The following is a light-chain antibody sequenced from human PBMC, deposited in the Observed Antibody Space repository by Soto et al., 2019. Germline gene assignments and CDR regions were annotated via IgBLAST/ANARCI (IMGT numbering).Light chain of an antibody. J-gene: IGLJ1*01. CDR3: SSYTSSSTLDV. Sequence: QSVLTQPASVSGSPGQSITISCTGTSSDVGGSNYVSWYQQLPGKAPKLMIYDVSDRPSGVSNRFSGSKSGNTASLTISGLQAEDEADYYCSSYTSSSTLDVFGTGTKVTVL. V-gene: IGLV2-14*01. CDR1: SSDVGGSNY. CDR2: DVS.